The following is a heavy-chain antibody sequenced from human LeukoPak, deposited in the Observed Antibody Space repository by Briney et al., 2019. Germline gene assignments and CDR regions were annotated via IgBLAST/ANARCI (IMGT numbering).Heavy chain of an antibody. Sequence: GESLKISCKGSGYSFTNDWIGWVRQMPGKGLEWMGIIYPGDSDIRYSPSFQGQVTISADKSINTAYLQRSSLKASDTAMYFCATSESQTKFDYWGQGTQVIVSS. CDR2: IYPGDSDI. CDR1: GYSFTNDW. CDR3: ATSESQTKFDY. D-gene: IGHD1/OR15-1a*01. J-gene: IGHJ4*02. V-gene: IGHV5-51*01.